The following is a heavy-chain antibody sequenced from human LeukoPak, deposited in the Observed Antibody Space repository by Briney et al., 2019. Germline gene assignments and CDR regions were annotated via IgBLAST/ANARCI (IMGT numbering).Heavy chain of an antibody. J-gene: IGHJ4*02. CDR1: GFTFSSYG. Sequence: GGSLRLSCAASGFTFSSYGMHWVRQAPGKGLEWVAVIWYDGSNKYYADSVKGRFTISRDNSKNTLYLQMNSLRAEDTAVYYCAKERDYGSSGYSGRGYYFDYWGQGTLVTVSS. D-gene: IGHD3-22*01. CDR3: AKERDYGSSGYSGRGYYFDY. V-gene: IGHV3-33*06. CDR2: IWYDGSNK.